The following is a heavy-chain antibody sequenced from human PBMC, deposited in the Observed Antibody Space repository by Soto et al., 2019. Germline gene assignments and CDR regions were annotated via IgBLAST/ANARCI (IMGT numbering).Heavy chain of an antibody. D-gene: IGHD4-17*01. CDR3: ASAGVPCAVTTYPDY. V-gene: IGHV3-30-3*01. CDR1: GFTFSSYA. Sequence: QVQLVESGGGVVQPGRSLRLSCAASGFTFSSYAMHWVRQAPGKGLEWVAVISYDGSNKYYADSVKGRLTISRDNSKNTLNLQMNSLTAEDTTVYYCASAGVPCAVTTYPDYWGQGTLVTVSS. CDR2: ISYDGSNK. J-gene: IGHJ4*02.